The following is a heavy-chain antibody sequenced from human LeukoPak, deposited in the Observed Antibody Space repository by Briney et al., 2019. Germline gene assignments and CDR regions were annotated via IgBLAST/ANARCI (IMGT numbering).Heavy chain of an antibody. CDR2: IYYSGST. CDR3: ARVGQWELPVYFDY. V-gene: IGHV4-39*07. CDR1: GGSISSSSYY. J-gene: IGHJ4*02. Sequence: SETLSLTCTVSGGSISSSSYYWGWIRQPPGKGLEWIGSIYYSGSTYYNPSLKSRVTISVDTSKNQFSLKLSSVTAADTAVYYCARVGQWELPVYFDYWGQGTLVTVSS. D-gene: IGHD1-26*01.